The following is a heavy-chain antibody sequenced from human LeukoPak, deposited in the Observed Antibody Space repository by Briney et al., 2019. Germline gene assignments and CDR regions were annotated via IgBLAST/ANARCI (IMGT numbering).Heavy chain of an antibody. CDR3: ARSGGGWNFDS. D-gene: IGHD6-19*01. CDR2: IYYTGNT. Sequence: SETLSLTCAVSGGSISNYYWSWIRQPPGKGLEWVGYIYYTGNTNNNPSLKSRVTISMDTSKNQFSLKLSSVTAADTAVYYCARSGGGWNFDSWSQGTLVTVSS. J-gene: IGHJ4*02. CDR1: GGSISNYY. V-gene: IGHV4-59*08.